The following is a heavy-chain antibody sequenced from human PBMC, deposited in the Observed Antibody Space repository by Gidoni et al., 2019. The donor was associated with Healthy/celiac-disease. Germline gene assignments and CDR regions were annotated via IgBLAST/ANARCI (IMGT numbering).Heavy chain of an antibody. CDR2: INSDGSST. Sequence: EVQLVESGGGLVQPGGSLGLSCAASGFTFSSYWMHWVRQAPGKGLVWVSRINSDGSSTSYADSVKGRFTISRDNAKNTLYLQMNSLRAEDTAVYYCARVEAVAHDAFDIWGQGTMVTVSS. V-gene: IGHV3-74*01. J-gene: IGHJ3*02. CDR1: GFTFSSYW. CDR3: ARVEAVAHDAFDI. D-gene: IGHD2-15*01.